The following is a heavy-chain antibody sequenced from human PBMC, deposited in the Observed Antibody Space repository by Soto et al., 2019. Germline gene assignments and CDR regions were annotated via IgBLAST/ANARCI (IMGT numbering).Heavy chain of an antibody. CDR2: ISPLLGIA. V-gene: IGHV1-69*08. CDR1: GGTFSSYS. Sequence: QVQLVQSGAEVKKPGSSVKVSCKASGGTFSSYSINWLRQAPGQGLEWIGRISPLLGIANYAQKCQGRVTITADKSTITAYMELSSLRSEDTAVYYCAREPYADYSGYWGQGTLVTVSS. D-gene: IGHD4-17*01. CDR3: AREPYADYSGY. J-gene: IGHJ4*02.